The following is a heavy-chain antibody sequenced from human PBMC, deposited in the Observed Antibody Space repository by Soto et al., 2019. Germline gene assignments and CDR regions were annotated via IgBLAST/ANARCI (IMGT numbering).Heavy chain of an antibody. CDR1: GGSISSGGYS. Sequence: SETLSLTCAVSGGSISSGGYSWSWIRQPPGKGLEWIGYIYHSGSTYYNPSLKSRVTISVDRSKNQFSLKLSSVTAADTAVYYCARGYYDFWSGYWMGLNWFDPWGQGTLVTVSS. D-gene: IGHD3-3*01. V-gene: IGHV4-30-2*01. CDR2: IYHSGST. J-gene: IGHJ5*02. CDR3: ARGYYDFWSGYWMGLNWFDP.